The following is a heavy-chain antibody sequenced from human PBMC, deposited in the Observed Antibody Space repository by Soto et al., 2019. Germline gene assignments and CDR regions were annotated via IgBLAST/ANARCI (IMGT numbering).Heavy chain of an antibody. CDR3: ARSGYGSGSYYVLGYYYYYMDV. Sequence: QVQLQESGPGLVKPSETLSLTCTVSGGSISSYYWSWIRQPPGKGLEWIGYIYYSGSTNYNPSLKSRVTISVDTSKNQFSLKLSSVTAADTAVYYCARSGYGSGSYYVLGYYYYYMDVWGKGTTVTVSS. D-gene: IGHD3-10*01. CDR2: IYYSGST. V-gene: IGHV4-59*01. J-gene: IGHJ6*03. CDR1: GGSISSYY.